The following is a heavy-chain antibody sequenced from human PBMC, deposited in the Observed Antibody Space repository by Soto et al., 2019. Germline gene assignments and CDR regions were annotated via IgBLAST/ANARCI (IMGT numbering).Heavy chain of an antibody. V-gene: IGHV4-4*02. D-gene: IGHD3-22*01. Sequence: SETLSLTCIVSGGSVSSSNWWSWVRQPPGKGLEWIGEIYHSGSTTYKPSLKSRATISVDKSENQFSLRLKSVTAADTDVYYCASVSSYYDKSGYYLPWGPGTLVTVSS. J-gene: IGHJ5*02. CDR3: ASVSSYYDKSGYYLP. CDR1: GGSVSSSNW. CDR2: IYHSGST.